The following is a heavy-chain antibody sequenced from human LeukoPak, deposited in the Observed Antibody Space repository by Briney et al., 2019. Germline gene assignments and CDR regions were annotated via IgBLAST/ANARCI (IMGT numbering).Heavy chain of an antibody. J-gene: IGHJ5*02. V-gene: IGHV5-51*01. D-gene: IGHD5-24*01. CDR3: ARSERTIYGNTWFPHWFDP. CDR1: GYSFTSYW. CDR2: IYPGDSDT. Sequence: GESLKISCKGSGYSFTSYWIGWVRQMPGKGLEWMGIIYPGDSDTRYSPSFQGQVTMSADKSISTAYLQWSSLKASDTAMYYCARSERTIYGNTWFPHWFDPWGQGTLVTVSS.